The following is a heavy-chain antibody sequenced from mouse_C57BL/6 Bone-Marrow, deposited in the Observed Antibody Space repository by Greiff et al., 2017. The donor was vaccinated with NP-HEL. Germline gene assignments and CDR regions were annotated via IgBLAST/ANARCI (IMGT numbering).Heavy chain of an antibody. J-gene: IGHJ3*01. Sequence: VQLQQSGAELVRPGASVTLSCKASGYTFTDYEMHWVKQTPVHGLEWIGAIDPETGGTAYNQKFKGKALLTADKSSSTAYMELRSLTSEDSAVYYCTSMGCYWGQGTLVTVSA. V-gene: IGHV1-15*01. CDR1: GYTFTDYE. CDR3: TSMGCY. D-gene: IGHD3-3*01. CDR2: IDPETGGT.